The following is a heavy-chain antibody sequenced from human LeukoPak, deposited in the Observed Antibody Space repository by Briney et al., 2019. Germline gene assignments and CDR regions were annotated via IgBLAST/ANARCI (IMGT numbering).Heavy chain of an antibody. V-gene: IGHV4-61*08. CDR1: GGSIISSDYH. Sequence: PSETLSLTCTVSGGSIISSDYHWGWVRQPPGKGLEWIGYVYSSGSTDYNPPLKSRVTISVDTSKNQFSLKLSSVTAADTAVYFCARGGWSLDFWGRGTLVAVSS. CDR3: ARGGWSLDF. J-gene: IGHJ2*01. CDR2: VYSSGST.